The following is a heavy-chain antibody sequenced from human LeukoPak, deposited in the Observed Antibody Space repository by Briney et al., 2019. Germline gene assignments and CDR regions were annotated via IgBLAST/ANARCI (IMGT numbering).Heavy chain of an antibody. D-gene: IGHD3-10*01. Sequence: GGSLRLSCAASGFTFSSYGMHWVRQAPGKGLGCVAIIWFDGSNKYYADSVKGRFTISRDNSKNTLYLQMNSLRDEDTAVYYCARDRRDGRNYYKEFDYWGQGTLVTVSS. CDR3: ARDRRDGRNYYKEFDY. CDR1: GFTFSSYG. V-gene: IGHV3-33*01. J-gene: IGHJ4*02. CDR2: IWFDGSNK.